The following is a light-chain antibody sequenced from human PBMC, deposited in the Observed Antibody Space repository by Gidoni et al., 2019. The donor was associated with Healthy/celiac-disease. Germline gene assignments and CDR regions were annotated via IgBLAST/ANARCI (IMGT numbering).Light chain of an antibody. CDR3: QQSYSTPSVT. CDR2: AAS. Sequence: QSPSSLSASVGDRVTITCRASQSISSYLNWYQQKPGKAPKLLIYAASSLQSGVPSRFSGSGSGTDFTLTISSLQPEDFATYYCQQSYSTPSVTFGPGTKVDIK. V-gene: IGKV1-39*01. CDR1: QSISSY. J-gene: IGKJ3*01.